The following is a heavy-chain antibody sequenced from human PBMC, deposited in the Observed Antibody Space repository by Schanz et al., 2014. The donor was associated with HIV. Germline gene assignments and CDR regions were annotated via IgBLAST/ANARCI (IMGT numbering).Heavy chain of an antibody. CDR2: ISDTGVRT. D-gene: IGHD6-13*01. J-gene: IGHJ3*01. Sequence: EVQLLESGGGLVQPGGSLRLSCEASGFTFSNYAMSWVRQAPGKGLEWVSGISDTGVRTNYADSVKGRLTISRDNSKNTLYLQMNSLRVEDTAIYYCRVFMGAFDVWGQGTMVTVSS. V-gene: IGHV3-23*01. CDR3: RVFMGAFDV. CDR1: GFTFSNYA.